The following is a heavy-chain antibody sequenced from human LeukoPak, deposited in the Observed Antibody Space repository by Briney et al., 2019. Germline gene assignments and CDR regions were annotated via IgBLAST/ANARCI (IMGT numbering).Heavy chain of an antibody. Sequence: GGSLRLSCTASGFTFGDYAMSWFRQAPGKGLEWVGFIRSKAYGGTTEYAASVKGRFTISRDDSKSIAYLQMNSLKTEDTAVYYCTRSITMETPNYYYYGMDVWGQGTTVTVSS. CDR3: TRSITMETPNYYYYGMDV. V-gene: IGHV3-49*03. D-gene: IGHD3-10*01. CDR2: IRSKAYGGTT. CDR1: GFTFGDYA. J-gene: IGHJ6*02.